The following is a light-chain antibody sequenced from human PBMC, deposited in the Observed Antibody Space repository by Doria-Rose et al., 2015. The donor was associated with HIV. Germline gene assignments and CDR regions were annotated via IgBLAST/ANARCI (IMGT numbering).Light chain of an antibody. Sequence: TQSPGTLSLSPGERATLSCRASQSFSSTYLAWYQQKPGQAPSLLIYDGSTRATGNPDRFSASGSGADFTLTINRLEPEDFAPYYCHQYGTSWTFGQGTKVEI. CDR2: DGS. V-gene: IGKV3-20*01. CDR1: QSFSSTY. CDR3: HQYGTSWT. J-gene: IGKJ1*01.